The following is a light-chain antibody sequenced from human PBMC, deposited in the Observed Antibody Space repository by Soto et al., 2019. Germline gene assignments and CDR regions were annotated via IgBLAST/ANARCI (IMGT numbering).Light chain of an antibody. CDR2: GAS. Sequence: EIVLTQSPAPLSVSPGERATLSFRASQSVSNNYLAWYQQKPGQAPRLLIYGASNRATGIPDRFSGSGSGTDFTLTISRLEPEDFAVYYCQQYGSSGTFGQGTKVDIK. J-gene: IGKJ1*01. V-gene: IGKV3-20*01. CDR1: QSVSNNY. CDR3: QQYGSSGT.